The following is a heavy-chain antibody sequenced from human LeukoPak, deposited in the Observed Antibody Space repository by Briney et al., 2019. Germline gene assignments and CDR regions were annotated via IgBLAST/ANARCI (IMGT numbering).Heavy chain of an antibody. V-gene: IGHV3-23*01. CDR3: AKGVRAAADYYFDY. D-gene: IGHD6-13*01. CDR2: ISGSGGSI. Sequence: GGSLRLSCAASGLTFSNYAMSWVRQAPGEGLQWIATISGSGGSIYYADSVKGRLTISRDNSKNTLFLQMVSLRVENTAVYYCAKGVRAAADYYFDYWGQGTLVTVSS. CDR1: GLTFSNYA. J-gene: IGHJ4*02.